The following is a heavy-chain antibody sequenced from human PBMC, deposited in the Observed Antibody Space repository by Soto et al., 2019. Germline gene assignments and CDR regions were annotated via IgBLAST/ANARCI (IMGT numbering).Heavy chain of an antibody. CDR2: IWYDGSNK. CDR3: ARGVSSGYSYGYEDYFDY. J-gene: IGHJ4*01. Sequence: QVQLVESGGGVVQPGRSLRLSCAASGFTFSSYGMHWVRQAPGKGLEWVAVIWYDGSNKYYADSVKGRFTISRDNSKNTLYLQMNSLRAEDTAVYYCARGVSSGYSYGYEDYFDYWGHGTLVTVSS. D-gene: IGHD5-18*01. CDR1: GFTFSSYG. V-gene: IGHV3-33*01.